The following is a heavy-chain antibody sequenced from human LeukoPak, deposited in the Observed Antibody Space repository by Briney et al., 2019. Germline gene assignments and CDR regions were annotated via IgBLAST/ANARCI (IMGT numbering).Heavy chain of an antibody. CDR1: GYTFTGYY. J-gene: IGHJ4*02. D-gene: IGHD6-13*01. CDR3: ARGIAAAGTEGGY. V-gene: IGHV1-2*02. Sequence: ASVKVSCKASGYTFTGYYMHWVRQAPGQGLEWMGWFNPNSGGTNYAQKFQGRVTMTRDTSISTAYMELSRLRSDDTAVYYCARGIAAAGTEGGYWGQGTLVTVSS. CDR2: FNPNSGGT.